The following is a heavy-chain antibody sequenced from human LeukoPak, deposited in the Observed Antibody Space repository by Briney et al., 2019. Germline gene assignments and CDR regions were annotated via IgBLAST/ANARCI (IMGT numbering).Heavy chain of an antibody. CDR3: AKSIGYCSSTSCLYFDY. D-gene: IGHD2-2*01. J-gene: IGHJ4*02. CDR2: ISYDGSNK. Sequence: GGSLRLSCAASGFTFSSYGMRWVRQAPGKGLEWVAVISYDGSNKYYADSVKGRFTISRDNSKNTLYLQMNSLRAEDTAVYYCAKSIGYCSSTSCLYFDYWGQGTLVTVSS. V-gene: IGHV3-30*18. CDR1: GFTFSSYG.